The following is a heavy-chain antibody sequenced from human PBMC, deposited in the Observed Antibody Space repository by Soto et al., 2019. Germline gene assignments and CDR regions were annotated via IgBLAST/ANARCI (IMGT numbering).Heavy chain of an antibody. J-gene: IGHJ3*02. V-gene: IGHV2-5*02. CDR3: AHLLATYYYDSSGPGAFDI. CDR1: GFSLSTSGVG. CDR2: IYWDDDK. Sequence: SGPMRVNPTPTLTLTCTFSGFSLSTSGVGVVWIRQPPGKALEWLALIYWDDDKRYSPSLKSRLTITKDTSKNQVVLTMTNMDPVDTATYYCAHLLATYYYDSSGPGAFDIWGQGTMVTVSS. D-gene: IGHD3-22*01.